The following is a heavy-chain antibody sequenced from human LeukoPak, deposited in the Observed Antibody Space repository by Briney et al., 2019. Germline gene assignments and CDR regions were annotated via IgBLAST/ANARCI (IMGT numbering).Heavy chain of an antibody. CDR2: IRSKAYGGTT. V-gene: IGHV3-49*04. CDR1: GFTFGDYA. J-gene: IGHJ6*03. D-gene: IGHD3-3*01. CDR3: TRGHVLRFLEWLPNYYYYYYMDV. Sequence: PGRSLRLSCTASGFTFGDYAMSWVRQAPGKGLEWVGFIRSKAYGGTTEYAASVKGRFTISRDDSKSIAYLQMNRLKTEDTAVYYCTRGHVLRFLEWLPNYYYYYYMDVWGKGTTVTVSS.